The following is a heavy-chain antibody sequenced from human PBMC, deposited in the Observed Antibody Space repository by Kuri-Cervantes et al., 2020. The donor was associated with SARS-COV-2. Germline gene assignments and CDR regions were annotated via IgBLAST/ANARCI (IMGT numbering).Heavy chain of an antibody. D-gene: IGHD3-3*01. V-gene: IGHV4-61*02. CDR3: AREGVDFWSGYRFDY. CDR2: IYTSGST. Sequence: SETLSLTCTVSGGSISSGSYYWSWIRQPAGKGLEWIWRIYTSGSTNYNPSLKSPVTISVDTSKHQFSLKLSSVTAADTAVYYCAREGVDFWSGYRFDYWGQGTLVTVSS. CDR1: GGSISSGSYY. J-gene: IGHJ4*02.